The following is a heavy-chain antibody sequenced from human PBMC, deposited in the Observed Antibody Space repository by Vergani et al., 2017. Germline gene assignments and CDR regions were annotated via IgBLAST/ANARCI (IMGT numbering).Heavy chain of an antibody. CDR1: GGTFSSYA. V-gene: IGHV1-69*01. CDR2: IIPIFGTA. Sequence: QVQLVQSGAEVKKPGSSVKVSCKASGGTFSSYAISWVRQAPGQGLEWMGGIIPIFGTANYAQKFQGRVTITADESTSTAYMELSSLRSEDTAVYYCARGDCSSTSCRSDAFDSWGQGTMVTVSS. J-gene: IGHJ3*02. D-gene: IGHD2-2*01. CDR3: ARGDCSSTSCRSDAFDS.